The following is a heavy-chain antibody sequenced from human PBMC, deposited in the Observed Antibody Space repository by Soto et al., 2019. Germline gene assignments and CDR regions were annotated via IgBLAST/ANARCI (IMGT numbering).Heavy chain of an antibody. D-gene: IGHD4-17*01. J-gene: IGHJ3*02. CDR3: AHPRGYGVFDAVDI. CDR1: GGSVSNKTYY. V-gene: IGHV4-61*01. Sequence: SETLSLTCSVSGGSVSNKTYYWSWIRQPPGKRLEWIGYVYYSGTTNYNPSLKSRVTISVDLPKNQFSLRLSSVTTADTAVYYCAHPRGYGVFDAVDIWGQGTMVTVSS. CDR2: VYYSGTT.